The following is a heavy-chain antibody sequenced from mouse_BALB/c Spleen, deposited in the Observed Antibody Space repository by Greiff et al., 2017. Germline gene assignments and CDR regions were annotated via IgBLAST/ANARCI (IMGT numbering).Heavy chain of an antibody. CDR1: GFSLTSYG. V-gene: IGHV2-9*02. J-gene: IGHJ2*01. D-gene: IGHD2-1*01. CDR3: ARDYYGYYFDY. CDR2: IWPGGST. Sequence: VKLVESGPGLVAPSQSLSITCTVSGFSLTSYGVHWVRQPPGKGLEWLGVIWPGGSTNYNSAPMSRLTISKDNSKSQVFLKMNSLQTDDTAMYYCARDYYGYYFDYWGQGTTLTVAS.